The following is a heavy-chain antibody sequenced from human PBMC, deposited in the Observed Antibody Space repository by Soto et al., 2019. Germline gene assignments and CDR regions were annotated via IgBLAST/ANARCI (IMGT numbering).Heavy chain of an antibody. CDR2: ISYDGSNK. J-gene: IGHJ3*02. CDR3: AKHLGRVLRYFEWSTGRDFDI. D-gene: IGHD3-9*01. CDR1: GVTFSIYG. Sequence: GGSXRLCCASSGVTFSIYGIDLFRHAPGKGLGLVAVISYDGSNKYYADSVKGRFTISRDNSKKTLYLQMNSLRAEDTDVYYCAKHLGRVLRYFEWSTGRDFDIWGQGTMV. V-gene: IGHV3-30*18.